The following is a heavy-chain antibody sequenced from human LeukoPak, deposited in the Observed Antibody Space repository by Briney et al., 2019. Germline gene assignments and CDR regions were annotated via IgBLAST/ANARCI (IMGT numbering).Heavy chain of an antibody. Sequence: QSGGSLRLSCAASGFTFSSYGMHWVRQAPGKGLEWVAIISYDGSNEYYADSIKGRFTISRDNSKDTLYLQMNSLRAEDTAVYYCAKNAPTYSSSWSYFDYWGQGTLVTVSS. V-gene: IGHV3-30*18. J-gene: IGHJ4*02. D-gene: IGHD6-13*01. CDR2: ISYDGSNE. CDR1: GFTFSSYG. CDR3: AKNAPTYSSSWSYFDY.